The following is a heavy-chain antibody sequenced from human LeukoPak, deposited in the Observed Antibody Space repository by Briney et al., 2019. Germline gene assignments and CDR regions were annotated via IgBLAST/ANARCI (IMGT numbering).Heavy chain of an antibody. CDR1: GGSFSGYY. CDR3: ARVPSASYYYDSSGYPPHDAFDI. V-gene: IGHV4-34*01. CDR2: INHSGST. D-gene: IGHD3-22*01. Sequence: SETLSLTCAVYGGSFSGYYWSWIRQPPRKGLEWIGEINHSGSTNYNPSLKSRVTISVDTSKNQSSLKLSSVTAADTAVYYCARVPSASYYYDSSGYPPHDAFDIWGQGTMVTVSS. J-gene: IGHJ3*02.